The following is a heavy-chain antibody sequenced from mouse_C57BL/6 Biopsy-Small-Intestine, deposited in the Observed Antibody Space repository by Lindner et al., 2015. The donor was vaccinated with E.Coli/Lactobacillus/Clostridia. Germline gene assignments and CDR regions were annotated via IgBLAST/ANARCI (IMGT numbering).Heavy chain of an antibody. Sequence: VQLQESGGGLVKPGGSLKLSCAASGFTFSDYGMHWVRQAPEKRLEWVAYISSGSSTIFYADTLKGRFTISRDNAKNTLFLQMTSLRSEDTAMYYCAREVAGAMDYWGQGTSVTVSS. D-gene: IGHD1-1*02. CDR2: ISSGSSTI. CDR3: AREVAGAMDY. J-gene: IGHJ4*01. CDR1: GFTFSDYG. V-gene: IGHV5-17*01.